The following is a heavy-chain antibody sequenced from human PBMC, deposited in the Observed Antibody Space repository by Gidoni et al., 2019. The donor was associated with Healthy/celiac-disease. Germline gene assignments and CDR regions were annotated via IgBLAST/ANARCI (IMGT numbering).Heavy chain of an antibody. CDR2: MNPNRGNT. V-gene: IGHV1-8*01. D-gene: IGHD6-6*01. CDR1: GYTFPIYD. CDR3: ARVRPIAARREGWFDP. J-gene: IGHJ5*02. Sequence: QVQLVQSGAELPKPAASVKVSCKPSGYTFPIYDINWVRQATGQGLEWMGWMNPNRGNTGYAQKFQGRVTRTRNTSISTAYMELSSLRSEDTAVYYCARVRPIAARREGWFDPWGQGTLVTVSS.